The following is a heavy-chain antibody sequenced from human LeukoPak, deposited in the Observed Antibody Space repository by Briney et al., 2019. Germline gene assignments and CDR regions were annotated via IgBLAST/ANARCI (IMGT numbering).Heavy chain of an antibody. Sequence: GRSLTLSCAASGFTFSSYSMSWVRQAPGKGLEWVAGLSNSGGSAFYADSVKGRFTISGDKSEDTLSLQMSSLRAEETAVYYCAKDRGSGVGIYSWGQLDYWGQGTPVTVSS. CDR1: GFTFSSYS. J-gene: IGHJ4*02. V-gene: IGHV3-23*01. D-gene: IGHD3-16*01. CDR2: LSNSGGSA. CDR3: AKDRGSGVGIYSWGQLDY.